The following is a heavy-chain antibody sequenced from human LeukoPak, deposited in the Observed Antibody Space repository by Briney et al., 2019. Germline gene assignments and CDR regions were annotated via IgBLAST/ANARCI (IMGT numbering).Heavy chain of an antibody. V-gene: IGHV4-31*03. D-gene: IGHD3-22*01. Sequence: SETLSLTCTVSGASFNSDDQYWNWIRQSPGKGLEWIGSIHPSGMLYNNPSLESRVTMSRDTSKDQFSLNLNSVTAADTAVYFCSRGLDSRKLGYWGQGILATVSP. CDR3: SRGLDSRKLGY. CDR2: IHPSGML. J-gene: IGHJ4*02. CDR1: GASFNSDDQY.